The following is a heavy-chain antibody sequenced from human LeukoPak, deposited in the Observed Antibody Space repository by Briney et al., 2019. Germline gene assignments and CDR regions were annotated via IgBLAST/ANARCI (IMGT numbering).Heavy chain of an antibody. Sequence: GGSLRLSCAASGFTFRTYAMNWVRQAPGQGLEWVSTISGNGGSTYYADSVRGRFTISRDNSKSTLYLQMNSLRAEDTAVYYCARDPGYAVYYFDYWGQGTLVTVSS. V-gene: IGHV3-23*01. D-gene: IGHD1-1*01. J-gene: IGHJ4*02. CDR1: GFTFRTYA. CDR2: ISGNGGST. CDR3: ARDPGYAVYYFDY.